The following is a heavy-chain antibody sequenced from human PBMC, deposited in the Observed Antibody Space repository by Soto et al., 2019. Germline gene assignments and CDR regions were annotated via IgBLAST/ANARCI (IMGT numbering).Heavy chain of an antibody. CDR1: GYTFTSYA. J-gene: IGHJ6*02. CDR2: INAGNGNT. D-gene: IGHD4-17*01. CDR3: ARDLRADDYGDYDYYSGMDV. V-gene: IGHV1-3*01. Sequence: QVQLVQSGAEVKKPGASVKVSCKASGYTFTSYAMHWVRQAPGQRLEWMGWINAGNGNTKYSQKFQGRVTITRDTSARTAYMELSSLRSEDTAVYYCARDLRADDYGDYDYYSGMDVWGQGTTVTVSS.